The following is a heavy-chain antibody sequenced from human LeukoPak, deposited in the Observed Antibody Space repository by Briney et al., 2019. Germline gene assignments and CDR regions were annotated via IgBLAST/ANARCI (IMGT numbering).Heavy chain of an antibody. CDR3: ARDPLYYDILTGYSH. D-gene: IGHD3-9*01. CDR1: AGSISSGSYY. J-gene: IGHJ4*02. CDR2: IYTSGST. V-gene: IGHV4-61*02. Sequence: PSQTLSLTCTVSAGSISSGSYYWSWIRQPAGKGLEWIGRIYTSGSTNYNPSLKSRVTISVDTSKNQFSLKLSSVTAADTAVYYCARDPLYYDILTGYSHWGQGTLVTVSS.